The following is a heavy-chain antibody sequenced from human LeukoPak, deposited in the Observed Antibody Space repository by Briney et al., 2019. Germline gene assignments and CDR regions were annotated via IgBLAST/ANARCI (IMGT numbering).Heavy chain of an antibody. D-gene: IGHD6-19*01. CDR1: GFTISRYR. V-gene: IGHV3-74*01. Sequence: PGGSLRLSCAACGFTISRYRMHWVRQAPGKGLVWVSRINSDGSSTNYADSVKGRFTISRDDAKNTLYLQMNSLRAEDTAVYYCVPGSGFAYWGQGTLVTVSS. J-gene: IGHJ4*02. CDR2: INSDGSST. CDR3: VPGSGFAY.